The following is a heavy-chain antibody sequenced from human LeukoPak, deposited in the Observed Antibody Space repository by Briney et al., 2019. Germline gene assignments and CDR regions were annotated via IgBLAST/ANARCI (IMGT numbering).Heavy chain of an antibody. D-gene: IGHD4/OR15-4a*01. CDR2: INPSGGST. V-gene: IGHV1-46*02. Sequence: ASVKVSYKASGYTFNSYYIHWVLQAPGQGLECMGIINPSGGSTSYAQKFQGRVTMTRDASTSTVYMELSSLRSEDTAVYYCARLTGKKGFHISRQGTMVTVSS. CDR1: GYTFNSYY. CDR3: ARLTGKKGFHI. J-gene: IGHJ3*02.